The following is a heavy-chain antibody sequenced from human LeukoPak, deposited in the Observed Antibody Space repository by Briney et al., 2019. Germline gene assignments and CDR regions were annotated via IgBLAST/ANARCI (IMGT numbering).Heavy chain of an antibody. CDR3: ARGQIRFLEWLSYGNWFDP. CDR1: GGSFSGYY. CDR2: INHSGST. D-gene: IGHD3-3*01. Sequence: SETLSLTCAVYGGSFSGYYWSWIRQPPGKGLEWIGEINHSGSTNYNPSLKSRVTISVDTSKNQFSLKLSSVTAADTAVYYCARGQIRFLEWLSYGNWFDPWGRGTLVTVSS. V-gene: IGHV4-34*01. J-gene: IGHJ5*02.